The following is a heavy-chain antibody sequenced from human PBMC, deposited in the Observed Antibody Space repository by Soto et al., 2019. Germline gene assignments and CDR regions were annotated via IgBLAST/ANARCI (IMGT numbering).Heavy chain of an antibody. CDR1: GGSISNYY. V-gene: IGHV4-59*08. D-gene: IGHD5-18*01. CDR3: ARHRYSYGVYYFDY. J-gene: IGHJ4*02. CDR2: IYYSGST. Sequence: QVQLQESGPGLVKPSETLSLTCIVSGGSISNYYWSWIRQPPGKGLEWIGYIYYSGSTNYNPSLTSPLTTPVDTSKNQFSLKLSSVTAADTAVYYCARHRYSYGVYYFDYWGQGTLVTVSS.